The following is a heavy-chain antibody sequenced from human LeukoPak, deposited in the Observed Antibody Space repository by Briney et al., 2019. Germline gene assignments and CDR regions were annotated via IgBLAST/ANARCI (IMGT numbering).Heavy chain of an antibody. J-gene: IGHJ5*01. CDR2: LPYDGSYN. Sequence: GGSLRLSCEVSGVSLSSYGMHWVRQAPGKGLEWVAWLPYDGSYNSTAASLKGRFAISKDISKNTLCLDMDSLTPEDTAVYYCAAAGLGVAHWFSSWGQGTLVIVSS. CDR3: AAAGLGVAHWFSS. D-gene: IGHD2-15*01. CDR1: GVSLSSYG. V-gene: IGHV3-30*02.